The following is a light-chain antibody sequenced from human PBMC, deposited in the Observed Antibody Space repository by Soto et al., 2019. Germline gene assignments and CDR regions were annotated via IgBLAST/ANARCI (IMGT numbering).Light chain of an antibody. CDR1: QSISSN. V-gene: IGKV3-15*01. J-gene: IGKJ1*01. CDR2: GAT. CDR3: QQSYSTPPWT. Sequence: EIVMTQSPATLSVSPGERATLSCRANQSISSNLAWYQQKPGQAPRLLIYGATTRATGIPARFSGSGSGTDFTLTISSLQPEDFATYFCQQSYSTPPWTFGQGTKVDIK.